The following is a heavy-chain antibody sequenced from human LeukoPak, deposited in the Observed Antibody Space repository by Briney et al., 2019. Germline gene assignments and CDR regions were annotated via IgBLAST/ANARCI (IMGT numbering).Heavy chain of an antibody. CDR2: IYSGGST. CDR3: ARDFPAYDSSGYYFDY. V-gene: IGHV3-66*01. J-gene: IGHJ4*02. D-gene: IGHD3-22*01. CDR1: GFTVSSNY. Sequence: PGGSLRLSRAASGFTVSSNYMSWVRQAPGKGLEWVSVIYSGGSTYYADSVKGRFTISRDNSKNTLYLQMNSLRAEDTAVYYCARDFPAYDSSGYYFDYWGQGTLVTVSS.